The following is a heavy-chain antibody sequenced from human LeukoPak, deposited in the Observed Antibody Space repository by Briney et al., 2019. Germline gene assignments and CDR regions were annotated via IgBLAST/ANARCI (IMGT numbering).Heavy chain of an antibody. Sequence: GGSLRLSCAASGFTFSSYAMSWVRQAPGKGLEWVSYISSSSSTIYYADSVKGRFTISRDNAKNSLYLQMNSLRAEDTAVYYCARRGYGVDYWGQGTLVTVSS. CDR2: ISSSSSTI. CDR1: GFTFSSYA. J-gene: IGHJ4*02. CDR3: ARRGYGVDY. V-gene: IGHV3-48*04. D-gene: IGHD5-18*01.